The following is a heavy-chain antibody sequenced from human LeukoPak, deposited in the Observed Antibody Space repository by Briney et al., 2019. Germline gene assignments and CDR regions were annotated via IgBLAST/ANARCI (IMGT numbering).Heavy chain of an antibody. J-gene: IGHJ3*02. CDR2: IYYSGST. D-gene: IGHD2-21*02. Sequence: PSQTLSLTCTVSGGSISSGDYYWSWIRQPPGKGLAWIGYIYYSGSTYYNPSLKSRVTISVDTSKNQFSLKLSSVTAADTAVYYCARGSSDCGGDCYGAFDIWGQGTMVTVSS. CDR3: ARGSSDCGGDCYGAFDI. CDR1: GGSISSGDYY. V-gene: IGHV4-30-4*01.